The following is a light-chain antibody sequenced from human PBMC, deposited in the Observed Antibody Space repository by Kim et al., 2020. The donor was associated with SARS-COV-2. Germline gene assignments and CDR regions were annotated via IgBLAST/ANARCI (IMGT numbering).Light chain of an antibody. V-gene: IGLV10-54*01. J-gene: IGLJ3*02. CDR3: SAWDSSLSAWV. Sequence: RENATLTCTGNSNNVGNQGAAWLQQNKGHPPKLLSYRNNNRPSGISERLSASRSGNTASLTITGLQPEDEADYYCSAWDSSLSAWVFGGGTQLTVL. CDR1: SNNVGNQG. CDR2: RNN.